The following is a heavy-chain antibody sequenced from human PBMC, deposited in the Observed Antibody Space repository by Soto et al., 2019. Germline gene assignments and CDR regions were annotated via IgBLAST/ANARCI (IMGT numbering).Heavy chain of an antibody. CDR2: IYPGDFDI. Sequence: GESLKISCKGSGYKFIGYWIGWVRQVPGKGLEWMGIIYPGDFDIKYSPSFQGQVTISADKSITTAYLQWSSLKASDTAIYYCARSYGGEYYDRRNYYYAYWGQGTLVTVSS. CDR1: GYKFIGYW. V-gene: IGHV5-51*01. D-gene: IGHD3-22*01. J-gene: IGHJ4*02. CDR3: ARSYGGEYYDRRNYYYAY.